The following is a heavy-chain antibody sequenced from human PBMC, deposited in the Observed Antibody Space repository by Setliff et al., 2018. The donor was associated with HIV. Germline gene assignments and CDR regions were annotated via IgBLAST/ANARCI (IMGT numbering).Heavy chain of an antibody. V-gene: IGHV4-4*07. CDR1: NVSINSYY. D-gene: IGHD2-15*01. Sequence: SETLSLTCTVSNVSINSYYWSWIRQPAGRALEWIGRIYSSGSTNYNPSLKSRVKMSLDTSKNQFSLKLSSVTAADTAVYFCARDPYCSGDGCFRYYQHWGRGTLGTVSS. CDR2: IYSSGST. J-gene: IGHJ1*01. CDR3: ARDPYCSGDGCFRYYQH.